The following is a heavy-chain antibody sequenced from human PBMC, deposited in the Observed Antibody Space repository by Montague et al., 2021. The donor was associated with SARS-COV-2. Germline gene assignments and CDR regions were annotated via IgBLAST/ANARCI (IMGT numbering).Heavy chain of an antibody. D-gene: IGHD2-8*01. J-gene: IGHJ4*02. CDR1: GGSISSPDYY. Sequence: SETLSLTCTASGGSISSPDYYWGWIRQSPGKGLEWIGSISYAGRTCYNPSLRSRVSFSMDTSKNHFFLSLSSVTVADTAVYFCARQLPSYCATNKCYPYYFDGWGQGALVTVSS. CDR3: ARQLPSYCATNKCYPYYFDG. V-gene: IGHV4-39*01. CDR2: ISYAGRT.